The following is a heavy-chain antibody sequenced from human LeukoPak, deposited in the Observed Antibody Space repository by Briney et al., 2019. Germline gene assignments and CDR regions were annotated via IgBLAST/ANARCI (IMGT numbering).Heavy chain of an antibody. Sequence: SETLSLTCTVSGGSISSYYWSWIRQPPGKGLEWIGYIYYSGSTNYNPSLKSRATISVDTSKNQFSLKVSSVTAADTAVYYCARAPRDTIFGVVTAFDYWGQGTLVTVSS. CDR3: ARAPRDTIFGVVTAFDY. CDR1: GGSISSYY. CDR2: IYYSGST. D-gene: IGHD3-3*01. V-gene: IGHV4-59*01. J-gene: IGHJ4*02.